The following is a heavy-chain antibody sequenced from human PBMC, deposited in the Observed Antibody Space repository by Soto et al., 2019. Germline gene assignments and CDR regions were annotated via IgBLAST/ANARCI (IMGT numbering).Heavy chain of an antibody. V-gene: IGHV3-21*01. CDR1: GFTFRSFT. CDR3: TRDASRDSSARGWFDP. Sequence: GGSLRLSCAASGFTFRSFTRNWVRQAPGKGLEWVSTISSNSAYIYYTDALRGGFTISRDNAKNSLHIQMQSLRDEDTAVYYCTRDASRDSSARGWFDPWGPGTLVTVSS. D-gene: IGHD6-13*01. CDR2: ISSNSAYI. J-gene: IGHJ5*02.